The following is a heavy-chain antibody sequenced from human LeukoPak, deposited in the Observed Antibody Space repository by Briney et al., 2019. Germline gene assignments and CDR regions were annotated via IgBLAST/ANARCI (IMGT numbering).Heavy chain of an antibody. CDR3: ARDRIAAADSYYYYYYYMDV. D-gene: IGHD6-13*01. CDR1: GFTFSSYN. Sequence: GGSLRLSCAASGFTFSSYNMNWVRQAPGKGLEWVSSISSSSSYIYYADSVKGRFTISRDNAKNSLYLQMNSLRAEDTAVYYCARDRIAAADSYYYYYYYMDVWGKGTTVTISS. V-gene: IGHV3-21*01. CDR2: ISSSSSYI. J-gene: IGHJ6*03.